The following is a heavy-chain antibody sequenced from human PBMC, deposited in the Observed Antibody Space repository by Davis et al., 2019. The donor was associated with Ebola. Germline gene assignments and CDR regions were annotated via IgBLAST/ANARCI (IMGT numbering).Heavy chain of an antibody. CDR2: ISYDGSNK. J-gene: IGHJ4*02. D-gene: IGHD6-19*01. Sequence: PGGSLRLSCAASGFTFSSYAMHWVRQAPGKGLEWVAVISYDGSNKYYADSVKGRFTISRDNSKNTLYLQMNSLRAEDTAVYYCARAPEKGGIAVGPLDYWGQGTLVTVSS. V-gene: IGHV3-30*04. CDR3: ARAPEKGGIAVGPLDY. CDR1: GFTFSSYA.